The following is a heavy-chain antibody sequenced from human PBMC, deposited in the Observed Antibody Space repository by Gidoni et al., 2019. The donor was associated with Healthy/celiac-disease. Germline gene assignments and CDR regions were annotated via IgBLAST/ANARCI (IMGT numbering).Heavy chain of an antibody. J-gene: IGHJ6*02. CDR1: GGSLSSYY. Sequence: QVQLQESGPGLVKSSETLSLTCTVSGGSLSSYYWSWIRQPPGKGLEWIGYIYYSGSTNYNPSLKSRVTISVDTSKNQFSLKLSSVTAADTAVYYCARGGCSSTSCYKRANYYYYGMDVWGQGTTVTVSS. V-gene: IGHV4-59*01. CDR3: ARGGCSSTSCYKRANYYYYGMDV. D-gene: IGHD2-2*02. CDR2: IYYSGST.